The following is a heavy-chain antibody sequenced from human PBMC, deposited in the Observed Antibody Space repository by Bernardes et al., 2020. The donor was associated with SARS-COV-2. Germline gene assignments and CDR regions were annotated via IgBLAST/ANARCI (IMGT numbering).Heavy chain of an antibody. V-gene: IGHV1-2*04. CDR2: INPNSGGT. Sequence: ASVKVSCKASGYSFTGYYMHWVRQAPGHGLEWMGWINPNSGGTNYAQKFQGWLTLTRDTSISTAYMELIRLRSDDTAVYYCARDRGGGWNGMDVWGQGTTVTVSS. CDR1: GYSFTGYY. CDR3: ARDRGGGWNGMDV. D-gene: IGHD6-19*01. J-gene: IGHJ6*02.